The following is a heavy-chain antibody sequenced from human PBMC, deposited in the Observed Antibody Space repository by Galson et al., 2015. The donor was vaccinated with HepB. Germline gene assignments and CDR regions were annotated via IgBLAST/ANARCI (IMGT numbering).Heavy chain of an antibody. CDR1: GFTFSSYG. J-gene: IGHJ3*02. D-gene: IGHD3-22*01. V-gene: IGHV3-30*18. CDR3: AKARHYYDSRAGGFDI. CDR2: ISYDGSNK. Sequence: SLRLSCAASGFTFSSYGMHWVRQAPGKGLEWVAVISYDGSNKYYADSVKGRFTISRDNSKNTLYLQMNSLRAEDTAVYYCAKARHYYDSRAGGFDIWGQGTMVTVSS.